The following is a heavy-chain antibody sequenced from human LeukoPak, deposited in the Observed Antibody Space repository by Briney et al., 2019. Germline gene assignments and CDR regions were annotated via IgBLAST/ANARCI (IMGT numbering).Heavy chain of an antibody. CDR3: ARRYPDAFDI. D-gene: IGHD2-2*02. CDR1: GYSFTSYW. V-gene: IGHV5-51*01. CDR2: IYPGDSDT. Sequence: GASLKISCKGSGYSFTSYWIGWVRQMPGKGLEWMGIIYPGDSDTRYSPSFQGQVTISADKSISTSYLQLSSLKASDTAMYYCARRYPDAFDIWGQGTMVTVSS. J-gene: IGHJ3*02.